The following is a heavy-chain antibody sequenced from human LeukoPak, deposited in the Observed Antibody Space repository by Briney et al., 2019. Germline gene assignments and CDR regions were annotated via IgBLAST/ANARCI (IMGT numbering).Heavy chain of an antibody. J-gene: IGHJ4*02. D-gene: IGHD6-6*01. CDR3: ARDAHNSSRPPVPY. CDR1: GFTFSSYS. CDR2: ISSSSSYI. Sequence: PGGSLRLSCAASGFTFSSYSMNWVRQAPGKGLEWVSSISSSSSYIYYADSVKGRFTISRDNAKNSLYLQMNSLRAEDTAVYYCARDAHNSSRPPVPYWGQGTLVTVSS. V-gene: IGHV3-21*01.